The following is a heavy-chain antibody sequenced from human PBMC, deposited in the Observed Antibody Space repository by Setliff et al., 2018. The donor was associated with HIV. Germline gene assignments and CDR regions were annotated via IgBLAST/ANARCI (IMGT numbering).Heavy chain of an antibody. Sequence: SETLSLTCTVSGGSISSYYWSWIRQPPGKGLEWIGSIYYSGSTSYNPSLKSQVTISVDTSKNQFSLRVNSVTAADTAVYYCARQRKLNTAMAYDFDYWGQGTLVTVSS. D-gene: IGHD5-18*01. V-gene: IGHV4-39*01. J-gene: IGHJ4*02. CDR3: ARQRKLNTAMAYDFDY. CDR1: GGSISSYY. CDR2: IYYSGST.